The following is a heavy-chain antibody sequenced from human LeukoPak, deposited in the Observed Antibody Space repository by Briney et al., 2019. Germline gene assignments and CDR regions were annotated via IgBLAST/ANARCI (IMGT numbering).Heavy chain of an antibody. V-gene: IGHV4-39*07. CDR1: GGSISSGSYY. D-gene: IGHD6-13*01. CDR3: ARRAAYSSSWYAGGYYFDY. Sequence: SETLSLTCTVSGGSISSGSYYWSWIRQPPGKGLEWIGEINHSGGTNYNPSLKSRVTISVDTSKNQFSLKLSSVTAADTAVYYCARRAAYSSSWYAGGYYFDYWGQGTLVTVSS. J-gene: IGHJ4*02. CDR2: INHSGGT.